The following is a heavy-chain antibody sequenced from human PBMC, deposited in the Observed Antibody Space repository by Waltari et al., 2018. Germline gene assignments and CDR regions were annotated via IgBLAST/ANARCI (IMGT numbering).Heavy chain of an antibody. CDR3: ARWDSSGRYYGD. J-gene: IGHJ4*02. Sequence: QVQLQESGPGLVKPSETLSLTCSVPGGSINYYFWNWIRQSPGKGLEWIGYIHRSGNTKSYPSLKGRVTMSVDTSKSQFSLRLTSVTAADTAVYYCARWDSSGRYYGDWGQGTPVIVSS. D-gene: IGHD6-19*01. CDR2: IHRSGNT. CDR1: GGSINYYF. V-gene: IGHV4-59*08.